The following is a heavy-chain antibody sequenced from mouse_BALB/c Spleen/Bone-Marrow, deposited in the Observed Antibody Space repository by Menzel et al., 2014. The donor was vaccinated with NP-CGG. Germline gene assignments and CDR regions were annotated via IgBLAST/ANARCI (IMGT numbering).Heavy chain of an antibody. D-gene: IGHD2-3*01. CDR2: INPNNGGT. V-gene: IGHV1-26*01. Sequence: EVQLQQSGPELVKPGASAKISCKTSGYTFTEYTMHWVKQSHVKSLEWIGGINPNNGGTSYNQKFKDKATWTVDKSSSTAYMELRSLTSEDSAVYYCARGWLLRHYFDYWGQGTTLTVSS. CDR3: ARGWLLRHYFDY. CDR1: GYTFTEYT. J-gene: IGHJ2*01.